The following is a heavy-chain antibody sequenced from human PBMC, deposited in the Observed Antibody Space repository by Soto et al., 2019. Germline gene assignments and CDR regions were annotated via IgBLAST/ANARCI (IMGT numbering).Heavy chain of an antibody. CDR2: VNGSGDRT. J-gene: IGHJ5*02. Sequence: PGGSLRLSCAASGFTFSSYAMSWVRQSPGEGLEWVSSVNGSGDRTYYADSVKGRFTISRDNSKNTLYLQMNTLRAEDTALYYCVRDPQSSGWSYNWYDPWGQGTRVTVSS. V-gene: IGHV3-23*01. CDR1: GFTFSSYA. D-gene: IGHD6-19*01. CDR3: VRDPQSSGWSYNWYDP.